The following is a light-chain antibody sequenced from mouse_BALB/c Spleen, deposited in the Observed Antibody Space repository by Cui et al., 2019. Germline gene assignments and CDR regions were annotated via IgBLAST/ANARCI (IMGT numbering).Light chain of an antibody. CDR2: WAS. V-gene: IGKV6-23*01. CDR1: QDVGTA. Sequence: DIVMTQSHIFMSTSVGDRVSITCKASQDVGTAVAWYQQKPGQSPKLLIYWASSRHTGVPDRFTGSGSGTDFTLTFSNVQSEDLADYFCQQYSSYPWTFGGGTKLEIK. J-gene: IGKJ1*01. CDR3: QQYSSYPWT.